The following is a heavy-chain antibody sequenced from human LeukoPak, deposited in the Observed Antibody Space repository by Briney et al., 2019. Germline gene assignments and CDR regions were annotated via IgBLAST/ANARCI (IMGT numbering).Heavy chain of an antibody. CDR2: INPNSGAT. J-gene: IGHJ4*02. CDR3: ARRYYDFWSGYKAIDY. D-gene: IGHD3-3*01. Sequence: ASVKVSCKASGYTFTGYYMHWVRQAPGQGLEWMGWINPNSGATNYAQKFQGRVTMTRDTSISTAYMELSRLRSDDTAVYYCARRYYDFWSGYKAIDYWGQGTLVTVSS. CDR1: GYTFTGYY. V-gene: IGHV1-2*02.